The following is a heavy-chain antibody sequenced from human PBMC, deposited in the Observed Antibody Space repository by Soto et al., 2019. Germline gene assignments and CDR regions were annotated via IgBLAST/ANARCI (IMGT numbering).Heavy chain of an antibody. V-gene: IGHV3-23*01. D-gene: IGHD3-10*01. CDR2: ISVSSDNT. CDR1: GFTFSNYA. CDR3: AKDSDTKRGPDY. Sequence: EVQLLESGGGLVQPGGSLRFSCAASGFTFSNYAMNWVRQAPGKGLEWVSGISVSSDNTFYADSVKGRFTISRDNSKSTLFLQMNSLRAEDTALYYCAKDSDTKRGPDYWGQGTLVTVSS. J-gene: IGHJ4*02.